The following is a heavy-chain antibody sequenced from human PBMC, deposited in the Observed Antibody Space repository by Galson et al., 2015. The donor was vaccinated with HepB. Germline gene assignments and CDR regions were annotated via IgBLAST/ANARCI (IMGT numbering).Heavy chain of an antibody. CDR1: GFTFSNYA. Sequence: SLRLSCAASGFTFSNYAMNWVRQGPGKGLEWVSGISGSGGATYYADSVKGRFTISRDNSKNTLYLQMNSLRVEDTAVYYCATREFCGGDSCYKGLDYWGQGTLVTVSS. CDR2: ISGSGGAT. J-gene: IGHJ4*02. D-gene: IGHD2-15*01. V-gene: IGHV3-23*01. CDR3: ATREFCGGDSCYKGLDY.